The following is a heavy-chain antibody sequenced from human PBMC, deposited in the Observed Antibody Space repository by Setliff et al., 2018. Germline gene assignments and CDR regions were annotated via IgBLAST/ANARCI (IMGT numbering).Heavy chain of an antibody. CDR1: GYSFTSHY. Sequence: ASVKVSCKTSGYSFTSHYVHWARQAPGQGLEWMGWINNYSFKTNYPQKFLGRVTVTTDTSTGTAYMELGSLTSDDTAIYYCARINFYVSSGYYYAPDYWGPGTLVTVSS. CDR3: ARINFYVSSGYYYAPDY. D-gene: IGHD3-22*01. CDR2: INNYSFKT. V-gene: IGHV1-18*04. J-gene: IGHJ4*02.